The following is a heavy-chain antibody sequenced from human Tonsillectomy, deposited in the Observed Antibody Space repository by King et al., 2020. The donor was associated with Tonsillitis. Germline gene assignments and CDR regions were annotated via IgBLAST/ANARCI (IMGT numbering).Heavy chain of an antibody. Sequence: QLQESGPGLVKPSQTLSLTCSVSGCSISSGGYYWSWICQHPGKGVEWVGDIVYSGSTYSNPSLESRVTISVDTSKNQFSLKLNPVTAADTAVYYCARVIPVGSFDWWGQGTLVTVSS. CDR1: GCSISSGGYY. V-gene: IGHV4-31*03. CDR3: ARVIPVGSFDW. D-gene: IGHD1-26*01. J-gene: IGHJ4*02. CDR2: IVYSGST.